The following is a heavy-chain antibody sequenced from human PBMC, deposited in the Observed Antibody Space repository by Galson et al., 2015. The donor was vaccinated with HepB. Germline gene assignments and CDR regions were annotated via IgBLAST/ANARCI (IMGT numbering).Heavy chain of an antibody. CDR1: GFTFSDYA. CDR3: TRSAPYCRRSSCDFFEY. CDR2: IWDDGSNK. Sequence: SLRLSCAASGFTFSDYAMHWVRQAPGKGLEWVAVIWDDGSNKYYADSVEGRFTVSRDDSKNTLYLQMNSLGAGDTAVYYCTRSAPYCRRSSCDFFEYWGQGTLVTVSS. D-gene: IGHD2-2*01. V-gene: IGHV3-33*01. J-gene: IGHJ4*02.